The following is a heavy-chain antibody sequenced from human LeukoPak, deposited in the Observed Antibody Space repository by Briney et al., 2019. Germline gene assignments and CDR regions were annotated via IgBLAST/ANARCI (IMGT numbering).Heavy chain of an antibody. CDR1: GDSVSSSSVA. CDR2: AYYRSKWYN. Sequence: SQTLSLTCAISGDSVSSSSVAWNWIRQSPSRGLEWLGRAYYRSKWYNDYAVSVKSRITINPDTSKNQFSLQLNSVTPEDTAVYYCARALVAVAGNYFDYWGQGTLVTVSS. J-gene: IGHJ4*02. D-gene: IGHD6-19*01. V-gene: IGHV6-1*01. CDR3: ARALVAVAGNYFDY.